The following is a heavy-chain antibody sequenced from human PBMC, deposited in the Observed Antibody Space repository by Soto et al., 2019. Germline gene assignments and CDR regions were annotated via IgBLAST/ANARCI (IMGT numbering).Heavy chain of an antibody. J-gene: IGHJ4*02. CDR2: VSYDATNK. CDR1: GFTFSDYA. Sequence: QVQLVESGGGVVQPGRSLRLSCAASGFTFSDYAMHWVRQAPGKGLEWVAGVSYDATNKYYADSVKDRFTISRDNSKNTLYLQMNSLRAEDTSVYYCARDTTGGNYLGFDYWGQGTLVTVSS. CDR3: ARDTTGGNYLGFDY. D-gene: IGHD1-26*01. V-gene: IGHV3-30-3*01.